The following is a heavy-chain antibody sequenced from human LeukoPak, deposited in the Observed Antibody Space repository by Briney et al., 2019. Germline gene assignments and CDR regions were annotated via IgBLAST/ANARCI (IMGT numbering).Heavy chain of an antibody. CDR3: AKDFWSGYYPDY. J-gene: IGHJ4*02. Sequence: GGSLRLSCAASGFTFSSYAMSWVRQAPGKGLEWVSAISGSGGSTYYADSVKGRFTISRDNSKNTLYLQMNSLRAEDTAKYYCAKDFWSGYYPDYWGQGTLATVSS. CDR2: ISGSGGST. V-gene: IGHV3-23*01. CDR1: GFTFSSYA. D-gene: IGHD3-3*01.